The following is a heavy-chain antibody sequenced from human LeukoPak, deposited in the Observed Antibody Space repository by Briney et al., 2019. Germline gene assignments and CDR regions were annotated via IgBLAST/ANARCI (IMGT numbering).Heavy chain of an antibody. D-gene: IGHD3-16*02. J-gene: IGHJ6*02. CDR3: ARVQYRYYYYGMDV. V-gene: IGHV3-7*01. CDR2: IKQDGSEK. Sequence: NIKQDGSEKYYVDSVKGRFTISRDNAKNSLYLQMNSLRAEDTAVYYCARVQYRYYYYGMDVWGQGTTVTVSS.